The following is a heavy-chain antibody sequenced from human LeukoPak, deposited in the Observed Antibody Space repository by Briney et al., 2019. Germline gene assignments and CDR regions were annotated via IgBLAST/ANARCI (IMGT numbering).Heavy chain of an antibody. D-gene: IGHD3-10*01. CDR1: GYTFTSYG. CDR2: ISAYNGNT. V-gene: IGHV1-18*04. Sequence: ASVKVSCKASGYTFTSYGISWVRQAPGQGLEWMGWISAYNGNTNYAQKLQGRVTMTTDTSTSTAYMELRSLRSDDTAVYYCARDTPLLFGESNWLDPWGQGTLVTVSS. J-gene: IGHJ5*02. CDR3: ARDTPLLFGESNWLDP.